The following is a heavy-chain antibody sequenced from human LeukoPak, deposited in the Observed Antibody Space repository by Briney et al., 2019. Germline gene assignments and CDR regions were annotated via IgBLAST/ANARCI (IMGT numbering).Heavy chain of an antibody. CDR1: GYTFTSYD. CDR3: ARDVTSGFYYYYSTDV. CDR2: MNPNSGNT. Sequence: ASVKVSCKASGYTFTSYDINWVRQATGQGLEWMGWMNPNSGNTGYAQKFQGRVTMTRNTSISTAYMELSGLRSEDTAVYYCARDVTSGFYYYYSTDVWGKGTTVTISS. J-gene: IGHJ6*03. V-gene: IGHV1-8*01. D-gene: IGHD1-26*01.